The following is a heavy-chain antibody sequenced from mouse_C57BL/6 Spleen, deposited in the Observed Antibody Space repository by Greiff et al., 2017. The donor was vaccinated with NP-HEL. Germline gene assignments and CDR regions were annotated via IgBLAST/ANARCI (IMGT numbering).Heavy chain of an antibody. V-gene: IGHV1-54*01. CDR3: ANYYGYDDGFAD. CDR1: GYAFTNYL. J-gene: IGHJ3*01. Sequence: VQLVESGAELVRPGTSVKVSCKASGYAFTNYLIEWVKQRPGQGLEWIGVINPGSGGTNYNEKFKGKATLTADKSSSTAYMQLSSLTSEDSAVYFCANYYGYDDGFADWGQGTLVTVSA. D-gene: IGHD2-2*01. CDR2: INPGSGGT.